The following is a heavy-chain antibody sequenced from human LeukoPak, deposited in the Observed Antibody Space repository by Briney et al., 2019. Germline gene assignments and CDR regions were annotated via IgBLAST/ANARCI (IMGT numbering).Heavy chain of an antibody. D-gene: IGHD1-26*01. Sequence: GASVKVSCKASGYTFTSYAMHWVRQAPGQRLEWMGWINAGNGNTKYSQEFQGRVTITRDTSASTAYMELSSLGSEDMAVYYCARGELGPPMPNDYWGQGTLVTVSS. V-gene: IGHV1-3*03. CDR2: INAGNGNT. CDR1: GYTFTSYA. CDR3: ARGELGPPMPNDY. J-gene: IGHJ4*02.